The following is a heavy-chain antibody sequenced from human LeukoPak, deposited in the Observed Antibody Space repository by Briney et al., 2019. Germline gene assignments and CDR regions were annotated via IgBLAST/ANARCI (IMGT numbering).Heavy chain of an antibody. CDR3: ARSRASYYYGSGSKDWFDP. Sequence: SETLSLTCTVSGGSISSSSYYWGWIRQPPGKGLEWIGSIYYSGSTYYNPSLKSRVTISVDTSKNQFSLKLSSVTAADTAVYYCARSRASYYYGSGSKDWFDPWGQGTLVTVSS. D-gene: IGHD3-10*01. CDR1: GGSISSSSYY. J-gene: IGHJ5*02. CDR2: IYYSGST. V-gene: IGHV4-39*07.